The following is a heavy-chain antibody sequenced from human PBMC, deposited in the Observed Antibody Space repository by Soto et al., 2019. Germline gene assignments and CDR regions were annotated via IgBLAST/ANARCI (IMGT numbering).Heavy chain of an antibody. CDR3: ARGWDGKS. V-gene: IGHV4-61*01. D-gene: IGHD6-19*01. CDR1: GASVSSGNQY. CDR2: IYHSGIP. J-gene: IGHJ4*02. Sequence: QVQMQESGPGLVKPSETLSLTCTVSGASVSSGNQYWSWIRQPPGKGLEWIGYIYHSGIPNYNPSRKSRVTISAAASRNQFSPKLSSVTAADTAVYYWARGWDGKSGGQGTLVTVSS.